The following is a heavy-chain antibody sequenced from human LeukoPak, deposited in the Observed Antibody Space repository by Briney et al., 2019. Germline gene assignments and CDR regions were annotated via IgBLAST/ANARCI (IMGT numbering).Heavy chain of an antibody. D-gene: IGHD2-8*01. J-gene: IGHJ4*02. V-gene: IGHV3-53*01. Sequence: GGSLRLSCAASGFTFNNYAMSWVRQAPGKGLEWVSVIYSGDSTYCADSVKGRFTISRDNSKNTLYLQMNSLRAEDTAVYYCARDTKNWGQGTLVTVSS. CDR3: ARDTKN. CDR2: IYSGDST. CDR1: GFTFNNYA.